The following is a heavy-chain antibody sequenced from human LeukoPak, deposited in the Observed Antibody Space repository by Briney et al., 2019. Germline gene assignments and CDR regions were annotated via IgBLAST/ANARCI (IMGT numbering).Heavy chain of an antibody. CDR1: GFTFSNFW. CDR2: IKQDGSEK. CDR3: ASGFPLSRRATIFSDY. V-gene: IGHV3-7*01. D-gene: IGHD5-24*01. J-gene: IGHJ4*01. Sequence: GGSLRLSCAASGFTFSNFWMTWVRLAPGKGLEWVANIKQDGSEKFYVDSVKGRFTISRDNTKNSLYLQMKNLRAEDTAVYYCASGFPLSRRATIFSDYWGHGTLVTVSS.